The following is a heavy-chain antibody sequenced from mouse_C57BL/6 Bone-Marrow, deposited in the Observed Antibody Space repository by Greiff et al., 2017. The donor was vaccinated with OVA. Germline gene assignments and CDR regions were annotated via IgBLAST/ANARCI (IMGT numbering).Heavy chain of an antibody. CDR2: IYPGSGST. D-gene: IGHD2-1*01. CDR1: GYTFTSYW. CDR3: ARFFYQGNAMDY. V-gene: IGHV1-55*01. Sequence: VQLQQPGAELVKPGASVKMSCKASGYTFTSYWITWVKQRPGQGLEWIGDIYPGSGSTNYNEKFKSKATLTVDTSSSTAYMQRSSLTSEDSAVYYSARFFYQGNAMDYWGQGTSVTVAS. J-gene: IGHJ4*01.